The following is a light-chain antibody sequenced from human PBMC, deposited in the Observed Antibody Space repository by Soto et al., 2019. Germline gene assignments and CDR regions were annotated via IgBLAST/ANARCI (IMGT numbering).Light chain of an antibody. CDR1: SSDVGGYNY. CDR2: DVS. V-gene: IGLV2-14*01. CDR3: SSYKSSSTYV. Sequence: QSVLTQPAPVSGSPGQSITISCTGTSSDVGGYNYVSWYQQHPGKAPKLMIYDVSNRPSGVSNRFSDSKSGNTASLTISGLQAEDEDAYYCSSYKSSSTYVFGTGTKVTV. J-gene: IGLJ1*01.